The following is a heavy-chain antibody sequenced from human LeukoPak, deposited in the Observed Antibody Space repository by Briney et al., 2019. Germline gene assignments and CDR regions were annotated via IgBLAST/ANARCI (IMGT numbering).Heavy chain of an antibody. V-gene: IGHV4-4*07. D-gene: IGHD6-6*01. CDR2: IYTSGST. CDR1: GGSISSYY. J-gene: IGHJ6*03. Sequence: PSETLSLTCTVSGGSISSYYWSWIRQPAGKGLEWIGRIYTSGSTNYNPSLTSRVTMSVDTSKNQFSLKLSSVTAADTAVYYCARDRGSSTYYYIDVWGKGTTVTVSS. CDR3: ARDRGSSTYYYIDV.